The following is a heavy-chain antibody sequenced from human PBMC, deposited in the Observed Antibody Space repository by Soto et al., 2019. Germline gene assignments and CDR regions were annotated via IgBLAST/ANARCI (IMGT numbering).Heavy chain of an antibody. Sequence: SGGSLRLSCAASGFTFSDYYMSWIRQAPGKGLEWVSYISSSGSTIYYADSVKGRFTISRDNAKNSLYLQMNSLRAEDTAVYYCASLWRYYYMDVWGKGTTVTVSS. V-gene: IGHV3-11*01. CDR3: ASLWRYYYMDV. J-gene: IGHJ6*03. CDR2: ISSSGSTI. CDR1: GFTFSDYY.